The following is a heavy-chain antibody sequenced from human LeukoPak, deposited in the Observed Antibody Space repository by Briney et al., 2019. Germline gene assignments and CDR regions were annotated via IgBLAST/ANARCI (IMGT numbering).Heavy chain of an antibody. Sequence: PGESLKISCKGSGYSFTSYWIGWVRQMPGKGLEWMGIIYPGDSDTRYSPSFQGQVTISADKSISTAYLQWSSLKASDTAMYYCARQPAYYYESSGYVYYYGMDVWGQGTTVTVSS. CDR1: GYSFTSYW. V-gene: IGHV5-51*01. D-gene: IGHD3-22*01. CDR3: ARQPAYYYESSGYVYYYGMDV. J-gene: IGHJ6*02. CDR2: IYPGDSDT.